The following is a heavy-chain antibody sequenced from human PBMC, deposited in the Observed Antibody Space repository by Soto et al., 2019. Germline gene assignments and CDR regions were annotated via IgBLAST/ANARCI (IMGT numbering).Heavy chain of an antibody. CDR2: INAGNDNT. D-gene: IGHD3-22*01. V-gene: IGHV1-3*01. CDR1: GYTFTSYA. J-gene: IGHJ2*01. Sequence: ASVKVSCKASGYTFTSYAMHWVRQAPGQRLEWMGWINAGNDNTKYSQKFQGRVTITRDTSASTAYLELSSLRSEDTAVYYCARNYYDSSGYYLGEHWYFDLWGRGTLVTVSP. CDR3: ARNYYDSSGYYLGEHWYFDL.